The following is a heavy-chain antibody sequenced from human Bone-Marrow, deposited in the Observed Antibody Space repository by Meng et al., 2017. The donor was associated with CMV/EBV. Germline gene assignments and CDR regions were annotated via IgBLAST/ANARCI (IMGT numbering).Heavy chain of an antibody. Sequence: GGSLRLSCEASGATVSSSYMSWVRQAPGKGLEWVSAISGSGGSTYYADSVKGRFTISRDNSKNTLYLQMNSLRAEDTAVYYCAKDYPYSSSYYDAFDIWGQGTMVTVSS. CDR1: GATVSSSY. CDR2: ISGSGGST. CDR3: AKDYPYSSSYYDAFDI. D-gene: IGHD6-6*01. J-gene: IGHJ3*02. V-gene: IGHV3-23*01.